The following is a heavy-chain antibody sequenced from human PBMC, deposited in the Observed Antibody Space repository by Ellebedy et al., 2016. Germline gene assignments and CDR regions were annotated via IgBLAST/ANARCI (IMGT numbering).Heavy chain of an antibody. V-gene: IGHV3-48*01. CDR3: ARDFPLHYFDY. CDR1: GFTFSSYS. CDR2: ISSSSSTI. J-gene: IGHJ4*02. Sequence: GGSLRLXXAASGFTFSSYSMNWVRQAPGKGLEWVSYISSSSSTIYYADSVKGRFTISRDNAKNSLSLQMNSLRVEDTAVYYCARDFPLHYFDYWGQGTLVTVSS. D-gene: IGHD5/OR15-5a*01.